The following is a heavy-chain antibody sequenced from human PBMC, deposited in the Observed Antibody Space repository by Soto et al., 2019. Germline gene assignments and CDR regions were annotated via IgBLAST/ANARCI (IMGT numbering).Heavy chain of an antibody. CDR1: GFSLSTDGEG. D-gene: IGHD6-13*01. Sequence: SGPTLVNPTQTLTLTCTFSGFSLSTDGEGVGWIRQSPGKALERLGFTYWDEDTRYNSYLKSRLTFTKDTSKNQVVLTMTTMDPVDTGTYYCARVRYLDVSTRGYYYYAMDVWGQGTTVT. J-gene: IGHJ6*02. CDR2: TYWDEDT. CDR3: ARVRYLDVSTRGYYYYAMDV. V-gene: IGHV2-5*02.